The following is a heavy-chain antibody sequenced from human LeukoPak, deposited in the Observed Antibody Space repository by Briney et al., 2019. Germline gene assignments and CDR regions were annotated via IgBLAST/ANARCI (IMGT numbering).Heavy chain of an antibody. D-gene: IGHD5-18*01. V-gene: IGHV3-21*01. CDR3: ARVGGYSYGIDY. CDR1: GFTFSSYS. Sequence: PGGSLRLSCAASGFTFSSYSMNWVRQAPGKGLEWVSSISTSSSYIYYAASVKGRFTISRDNAKKSLYLQMNSLRADDPAVYYCARVGGYSYGIDYWGQGTLVTVSS. CDR2: ISTSSSYI. J-gene: IGHJ4*02.